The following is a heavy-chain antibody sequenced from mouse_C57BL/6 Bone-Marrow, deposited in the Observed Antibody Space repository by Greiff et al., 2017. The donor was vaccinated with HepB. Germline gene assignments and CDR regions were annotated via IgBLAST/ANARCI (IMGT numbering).Heavy chain of an antibody. V-gene: IGHV3-6*01. J-gene: IGHJ2*01. Sequence: EVQLVESGPGLVKPSQSLSLTCSVTGYSITSGYYWNWIRQFPGNKLEWMGYISYDGSNNYNPSLKNRISITRDTSKNQFFLKLNSVTTEDTATYYCARDRDYYGSRRGYYFDYWGQGTTLTVSS. CDR3: ARDRDYYGSRRGYYFDY. CDR1: GYSITSGYY. D-gene: IGHD1-1*01. CDR2: ISYDGSN.